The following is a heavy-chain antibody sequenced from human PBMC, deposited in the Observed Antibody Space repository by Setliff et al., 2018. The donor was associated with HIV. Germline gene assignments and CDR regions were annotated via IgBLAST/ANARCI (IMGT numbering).Heavy chain of an antibody. Sequence: AASVKVSCKASGYTFTDYYMHWVQQAPGKGLEWMGRVDPEDGETIYAEKFQGRVTITADTSTDTAYMELSSLRSEDTAVYYCATVGSGYYYYMDVWGKGTTVTVSS. J-gene: IGHJ6*03. CDR2: VDPEDGET. CDR1: GYTFTDYY. CDR3: ATVGSGYYYYMDV. D-gene: IGHD2-15*01. V-gene: IGHV1-69-2*01.